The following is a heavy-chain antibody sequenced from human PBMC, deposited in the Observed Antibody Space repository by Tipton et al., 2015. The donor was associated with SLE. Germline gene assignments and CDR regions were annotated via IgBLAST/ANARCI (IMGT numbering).Heavy chain of an antibody. CDR3: AGSPDSGGYPIFDY. CDR1: GGSFSGYY. V-gene: IGHV4-34*01. CDR2: MNHSGST. D-gene: IGHD3-22*01. Sequence: TLSLTCAVYGGSFSGYYWSWIRQPPGKGLEWIGEMNHSGSTRYNPSLKSRVTVSVDTSKNQFSLNLSSMTAADTAVYYCAGSPDSGGYPIFDYWGQGSLVTVSS. J-gene: IGHJ4*02.